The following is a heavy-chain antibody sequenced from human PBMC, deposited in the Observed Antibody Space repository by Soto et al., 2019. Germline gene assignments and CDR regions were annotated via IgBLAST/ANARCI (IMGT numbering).Heavy chain of an antibody. Sequence: QVQLQESGPGLVKPSETLSLTCTVSCGSVSSGSYYWSWIRQPPGKGLEWIGYIYYSGSTNYNPSLKSRVTISVYTSKNQFSLKLSSLTAADTAVYYCARANHPIRYYYSGLDVWGQGTTVTVSS. V-gene: IGHV4-61*01. CDR2: IYYSGST. J-gene: IGHJ6*02. CDR1: CGSVSSGSYY. CDR3: ARANHPIRYYYSGLDV. D-gene: IGHD2-21*01.